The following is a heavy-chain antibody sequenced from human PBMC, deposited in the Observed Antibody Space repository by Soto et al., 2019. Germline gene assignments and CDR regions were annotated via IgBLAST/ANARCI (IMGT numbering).Heavy chain of an antibody. CDR2: ISYDGSNK. CDR1: GFTFDSYG. D-gene: IGHD2-21*02. CDR3: AKDRSKYCGGDCYLFDY. J-gene: IGHJ4*02. Sequence: QVQLVDSGGGVVQPGRSLSLSCVASGFTFDSYGMHWVRQAPGKGLEWVAVISYDGSNKNYLDSVKGRFSISRDNSRNTVYLHMNSLRTEDTAVYYCAKDRSKYCGGDCYLFDYWGQGTLVTVSS. V-gene: IGHV3-30*18.